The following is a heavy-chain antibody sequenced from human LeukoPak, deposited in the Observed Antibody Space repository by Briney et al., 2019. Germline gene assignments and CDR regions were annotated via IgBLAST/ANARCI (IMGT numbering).Heavy chain of an antibody. CDR2: IYGSCGST. CDR3: AKDPSYYYDSSGYYPWYFDY. Sequence: GGSLRLSCAASGFTFSSYAMSWVRQAPGKGLEWVSPIYGSCGSTYYADFGEGRFNIFRDNSKNMMYLQMNSLRAEDTALYYCAKDPSYYYDSSGYYPWYFDYWGQGTLVTVSS. J-gene: IGHJ4*02. V-gene: IGHV3-23*01. D-gene: IGHD3-22*01. CDR1: GFTFSSYA.